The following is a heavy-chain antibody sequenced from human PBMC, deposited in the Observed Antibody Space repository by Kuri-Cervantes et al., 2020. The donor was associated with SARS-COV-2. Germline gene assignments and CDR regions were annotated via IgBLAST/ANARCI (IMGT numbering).Heavy chain of an antibody. J-gene: IGHJ6*02. D-gene: IGHD1-1*01. CDR1: GFIFSSYS. CDR2: ISSSSI. Sequence: GESLKISCGASGFIFSSYSMNWVRQAPGKGLEWVSYISSSSIYYADSVKGRFTISRDNAKNSLYLQMNSLRAEDTAVYYCARGTILPPDYYGMDVWGQGTMVTVSS. V-gene: IGHV3-21*05. CDR3: ARGTILPPDYYGMDV.